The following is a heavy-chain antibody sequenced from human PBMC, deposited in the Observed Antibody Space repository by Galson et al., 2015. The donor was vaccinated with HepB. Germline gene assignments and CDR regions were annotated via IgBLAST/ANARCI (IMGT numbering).Heavy chain of an antibody. D-gene: IGHD6-19*01. Sequence: SLRLSCAASGFAFSSYGMHWVRQAPGKGLEWVAVISYDGSNKYYADSVKGRFTISRDNSKNTLYLQMNSLRAEDTAVYYCAKDSSGWSYGAFDYWGQGTLVTVSS. CDR3: AKDSSGWSYGAFDY. V-gene: IGHV3-30*18. J-gene: IGHJ4*02. CDR1: GFAFSSYG. CDR2: ISYDGSNK.